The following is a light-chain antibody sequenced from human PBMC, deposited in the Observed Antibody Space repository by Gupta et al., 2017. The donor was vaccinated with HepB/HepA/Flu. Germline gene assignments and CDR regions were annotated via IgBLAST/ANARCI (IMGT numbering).Light chain of an antibody. CDR2: DVT. CDR3: SSCTTRNTYF. V-gene: IGLV2-14*03. CDR1: SSDVGFCNY. J-gene: IGLJ1*01. Sequence: QSALTQPASVSGSPGQPITISCTGTSSDVGFCNYVSWDQQHPGKAPTLLIYDVTNRPSGVSDRFSGSKSGNTASLTISGLQAEDEADYYCSSCTTRNTYFFGTGTKVTVL.